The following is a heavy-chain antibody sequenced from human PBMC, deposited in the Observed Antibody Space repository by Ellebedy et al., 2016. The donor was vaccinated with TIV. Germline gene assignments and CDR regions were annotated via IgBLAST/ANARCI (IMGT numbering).Heavy chain of an antibody. J-gene: IGHJ4*02. V-gene: IGHV3-23*01. CDR3: VKDPSDDFWSGYAYYFHY. CDR2: ISGSGGST. CDR1: GFTFGFSFSRYA. Sequence: PGGSLRLSCAASGFTFGFSFSRYAMSWVRQAPGKGLEWVSAISGSGGSTYYADSVKGRFTISRDNSKNTLYLQMNSLTTEDAAVYYCVKDPSDDFWSGYAYYFHYWGQGTLVTVSS. D-gene: IGHD3-3*01.